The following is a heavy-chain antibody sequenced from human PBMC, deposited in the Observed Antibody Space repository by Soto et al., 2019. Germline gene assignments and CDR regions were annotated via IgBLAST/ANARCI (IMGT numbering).Heavy chain of an antibody. V-gene: IGHV3-7*01. Sequence: EVQLVESEGGLVQPGGSLRLSCAASGFTFSSYWMSWVRQAPGKGLEWVANIKQDGSEKYYVDSVKGRFTISRDNAKNSLYLQMNSLRAEDTAVYYCARVPRRGYSYGIDYWGQGTLVTVSS. J-gene: IGHJ4*02. CDR3: ARVPRRGYSYGIDY. CDR1: GFTFSSYW. D-gene: IGHD5-18*01. CDR2: IKQDGSEK.